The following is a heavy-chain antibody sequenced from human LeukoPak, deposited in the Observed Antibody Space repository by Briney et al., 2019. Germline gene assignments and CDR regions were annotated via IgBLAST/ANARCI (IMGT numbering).Heavy chain of an antibody. J-gene: IGHJ6*03. CDR3: ARGSSSWYYYMDV. CDR1: GGSISSSSYY. V-gene: IGHV4-39*01. CDR2: IYYSGST. D-gene: IGHD6-13*01. Sequence: PSETLSLTCTVSGGSISSSSYYWGWIRQPPGKGLEWIGSIYYSGSTYYNPSLKSRVTISVDTSKNQFSLKLSYVTAADTAVYYCARGSSSWYYYMDVWGKGTTVTVSS.